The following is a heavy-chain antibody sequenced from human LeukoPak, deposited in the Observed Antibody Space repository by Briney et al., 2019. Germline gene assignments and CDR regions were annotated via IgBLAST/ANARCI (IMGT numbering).Heavy chain of an antibody. J-gene: IGHJ3*02. CDR3: ARQIVGATTGDAFDI. D-gene: IGHD1-26*01. Sequence: GGSLRLSCAASGFTFSNYNMNWVRQAPGKGLEWVSAISGSGGSTYYADSVKGRFTISRDNSKNTLYLQMNSLRAEDTAVYYCARQIVGATTGDAFDIWGQGTMVTVSS. CDR2: ISGSGGST. V-gene: IGHV3-23*01. CDR1: GFTFSNYN.